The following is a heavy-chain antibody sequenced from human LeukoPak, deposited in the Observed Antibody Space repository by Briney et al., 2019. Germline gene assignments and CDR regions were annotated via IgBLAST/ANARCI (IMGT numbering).Heavy chain of an antibody. V-gene: IGHV3-23*01. D-gene: IGHD2-2*01. CDR3: AKGAYCSSTSCYALRHDAFDI. CDR1: GFTFSSYA. J-gene: IGHJ3*02. Sequence: GGSLRLSCAASGFTFSSYAMSWVRQAPGKGLEWVSAISGSGGSTYYADSVKGRFTISRDNSKNTLYLQMNSLRAEDTAVYYCAKGAYCSSTSCYALRHDAFDIWGQGTLVTVSS. CDR2: ISGSGGST.